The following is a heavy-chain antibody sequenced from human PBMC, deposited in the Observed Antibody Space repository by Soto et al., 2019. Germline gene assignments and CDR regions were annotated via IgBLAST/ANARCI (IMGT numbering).Heavy chain of an antibody. V-gene: IGHV3-33*01. CDR3: ARDQDVGVVVVAATRYYGMDV. J-gene: IGHJ6*02. CDR1: GFTFSSYG. CDR2: IWYDGSNK. Sequence: QVQLVESGGGVVQPGRSLRLSCAASGFTFSSYGMHWVRQAPGKGLEWVAVIWYDGSNKYYADSVKGRFTISRDNSKNTLYLQMNSLRAEDTAVYYCARDQDVGVVVVAATRYYGMDVWGQGTTVTVSS. D-gene: IGHD2-15*01.